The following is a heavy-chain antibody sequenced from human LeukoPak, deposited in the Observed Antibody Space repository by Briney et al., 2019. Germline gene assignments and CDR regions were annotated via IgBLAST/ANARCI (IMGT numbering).Heavy chain of an antibody. V-gene: IGHV3-74*01. J-gene: IGHJ6*04. CDR3: VKCFWGSSYYGMAV. Sequence: GGSLRLSCAASGFTFSDYGMHWVRQAPGKGLVWVSRINSDGSSTTYADSVKGRFTISRDNAKNTLYLQVNSLRPEDTAVYYGVKCFWGSSYYGMAVCGKGNTATVSS. D-gene: IGHD7-27*01. CDR1: GFTFSDYG. CDR2: INSDGSST.